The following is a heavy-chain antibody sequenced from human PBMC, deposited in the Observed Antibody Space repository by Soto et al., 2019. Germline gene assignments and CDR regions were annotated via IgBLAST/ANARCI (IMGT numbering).Heavy chain of an antibody. CDR1: GFTFSSYA. V-gene: IGHV3-23*01. Sequence: GGSLSLSCAASGFTFSSYAMSWVRQAPGKGLEWVSAISGSGGSTYYADSVKGRFTISRDNSKKTLYLQMNSLRAEDTAVYYCAKVTSHDYIWGIDYWGQGTLVTVSS. D-gene: IGHD3-16*01. J-gene: IGHJ4*02. CDR2: ISGSGGST. CDR3: AKVTSHDYIWGIDY.